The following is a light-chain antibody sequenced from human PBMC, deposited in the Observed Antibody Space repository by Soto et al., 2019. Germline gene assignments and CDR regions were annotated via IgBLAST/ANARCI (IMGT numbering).Light chain of an antibody. Sequence: EIVLTQSPATLSLSPGERATLSCRASQSISSYLAWYQQKPGQAPRLLIYDASNRASGIPARLSGSGYGTNFTRTISRLEPGDFAVYYCQQRSNWPPYTFGEGTKLEIK. CDR3: QQRSNWPPYT. J-gene: IGKJ2*01. CDR2: DAS. V-gene: IGKV3-11*01. CDR1: QSISSY.